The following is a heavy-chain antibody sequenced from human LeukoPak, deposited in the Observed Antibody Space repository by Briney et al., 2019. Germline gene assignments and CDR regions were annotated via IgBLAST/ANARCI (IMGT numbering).Heavy chain of an antibody. V-gene: IGHV3-74*01. CDR2: INTDGGDT. CDR1: GFTFGSYW. Sequence: GGSLRLSCAASGFTFGSYWMHWVRQAPGKGLVWVSRINTDGGDTIYADSVKGRFTISRDNAKNTLFLQMNSLRAEDTAVYYCARDEKIVGASAQDYWGQGTLVTVSS. CDR3: ARDEKIVGASAQDY. D-gene: IGHD1-26*01. J-gene: IGHJ4*02.